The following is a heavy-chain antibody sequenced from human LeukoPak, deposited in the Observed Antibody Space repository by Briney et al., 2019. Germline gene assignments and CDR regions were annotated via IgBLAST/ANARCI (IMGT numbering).Heavy chain of an antibody. V-gene: IGHV3-7*01. CDR1: GFTFSSYW. D-gene: IGHD2-2*02. CDR2: MNHDGSEK. J-gene: IGHJ4*02. CDR3: ARDQLYCGGPTCYRTGDDS. Sequence: GGSLRLSCAASGFTFSSYWMNWVRQAPGKGLEWVANMNHDGSEKYYIDSVKGRFTISRDNAKNSLYLQMNSLRAEDTAVYYCARDQLYCGGPTCYRTGDDSWGQGTLVAVSS.